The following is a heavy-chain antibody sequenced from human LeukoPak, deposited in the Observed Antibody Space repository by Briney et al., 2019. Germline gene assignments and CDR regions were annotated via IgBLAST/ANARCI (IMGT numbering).Heavy chain of an antibody. J-gene: IGHJ4*02. D-gene: IGHD6-13*01. Sequence: PGGSLRLSCAASGFTFSSFWMIWVRQAPGKGLEWVANIKEDGSVKNYVDSVKGRFTISRDNAKNSLFLQMNSLRAEDTAVYYCAKTRPLDSSSWSHGDYWGQGTLVTVSS. V-gene: IGHV3-7*03. CDR3: AKTRPLDSSSWSHGDY. CDR2: IKEDGSVK. CDR1: GFTFSSFW.